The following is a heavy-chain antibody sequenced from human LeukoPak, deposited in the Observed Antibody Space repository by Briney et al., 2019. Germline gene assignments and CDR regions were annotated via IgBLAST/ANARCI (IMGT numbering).Heavy chain of an antibody. Sequence: PGGSLRLSCAAPGFTFSSYGMHWVRQAPGKGLEWVAFIRYDGSNKYYADSVKGRFTISRDNSKNTLYLQMNSLRAEDTAVYYCAKAGGKDGYNYYYYHYMDVWGKGTTVTVSS. CDR2: IRYDGSNK. J-gene: IGHJ6*03. V-gene: IGHV3-30*02. CDR1: GFTFSSYG. D-gene: IGHD5-24*01. CDR3: AKAGGKDGYNYYYYHYMDV.